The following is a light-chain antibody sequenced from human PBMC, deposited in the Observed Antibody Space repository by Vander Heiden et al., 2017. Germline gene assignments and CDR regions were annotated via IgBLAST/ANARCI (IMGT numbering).Light chain of an antibody. CDR2: EVN. CDR1: SSDIGNYNL. V-gene: IGLV2-23*02. CDR3: CSYAGTNTFGV. Sequence: QSALTQPASVSGSPGQSITISCTGTSSDIGNYNLVSWYQQYPGKAPKLMIYEVNKRPSGVSNRFSGSKSGNTASLTISGLQAEDEADYYCCSYAGTNTFGVFRTGTKFTVL. J-gene: IGLJ1*01.